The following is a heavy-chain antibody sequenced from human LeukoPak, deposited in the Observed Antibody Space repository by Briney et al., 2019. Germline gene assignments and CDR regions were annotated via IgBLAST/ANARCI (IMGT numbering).Heavy chain of an antibody. CDR1: GYTFTGYY. CDR2: INPNSGGT. J-gene: IGHJ4*01. D-gene: IGHD3-10*01. Sequence: ASVKVSCKASGYTFTGYYMHWVRQAPGQGLEWTGWINPNSGGTNYAQKFQGRVTMTRDMSTSTVYMELSSLRSEDTAVYYCARDSLAEFGELLSPPFDYWGQGTLVTVSS. CDR3: ARDSLAEFGELLSPPFDY. V-gene: IGHV1-2*02.